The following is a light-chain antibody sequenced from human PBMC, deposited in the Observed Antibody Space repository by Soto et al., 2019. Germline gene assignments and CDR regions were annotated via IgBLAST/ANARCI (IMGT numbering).Light chain of an antibody. J-gene: IGKJ5*01. CDR3: QQYGGSLT. V-gene: IGKV3-20*01. CDR2: GAS. Sequence: EIVLTQSPGTLSLSPGDTATLSCRASQSLSSTYLAWYQQRPGQAPRLLIYGASNRATGIPDRFSGSGSGTDFTLTSSRLEPEDFAVYSCQQYGGSLTFGQGKRLEI. CDR1: QSLSSTY.